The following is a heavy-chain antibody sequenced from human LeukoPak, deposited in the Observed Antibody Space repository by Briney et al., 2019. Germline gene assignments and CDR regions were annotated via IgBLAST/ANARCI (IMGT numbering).Heavy chain of an antibody. J-gene: IGHJ4*02. V-gene: IGHV4-61*02. CDR2: IYTSEST. CDR1: GGSISSGCYF. Sequence: SETLSLTCTVSGGSISSGCYFWSWIRQPAGKGLEWIGRIYTSESTNYNPSLQSRVTISVDTSKNQFSLKLSSVTAADTAVYYCARGFWYYYDSSGYSNRQWGELSYWGQGTLVTVSS. D-gene: IGHD3-22*01. CDR3: ARGFWYYYDSSGYSNRQWGELSY.